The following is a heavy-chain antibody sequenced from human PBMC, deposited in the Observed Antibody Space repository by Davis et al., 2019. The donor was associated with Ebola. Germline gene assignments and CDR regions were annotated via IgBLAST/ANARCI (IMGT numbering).Heavy chain of an antibody. CDR3: ARGPMTISF. CDR2: ISYDGSNK. D-gene: IGHD4/OR15-4a*01. V-gene: IGHV3-30*03. Sequence: PGGSLRLSCAASGFTFSSYGMHWVRQAPGKGLEWVAVISYDGSNKYYADSVKGRFTISRDNSKNTLYLQMNSLRAEDTAVYYCARGPMTISFWGQGTLVTVSS. CDR1: GFTFSSYG. J-gene: IGHJ4*02.